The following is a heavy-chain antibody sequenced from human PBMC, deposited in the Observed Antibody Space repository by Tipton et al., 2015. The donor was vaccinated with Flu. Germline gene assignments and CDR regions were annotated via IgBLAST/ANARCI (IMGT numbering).Heavy chain of an antibody. CDR2: ISSNGGST. CDR1: GFTFSSYA. Sequence: SLRLPCAASGFTFSSYAMHWVRQAPGKGLEYVSAISSNGGSTYYANSVKGRFTISRDNSKNTLYLQMGSLRAEDMAVYYCARHVSGSYDYWGQGTLVTVSS. CDR3: ARHVSGSYDY. V-gene: IGHV3-64*01. J-gene: IGHJ4*02. D-gene: IGHD1-26*01.